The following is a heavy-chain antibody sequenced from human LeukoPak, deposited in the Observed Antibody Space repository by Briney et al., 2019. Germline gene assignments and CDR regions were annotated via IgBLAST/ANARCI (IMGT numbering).Heavy chain of an antibody. Sequence: GSLRLSCAASGFTFSSYAMSWVRQAPGKGLEWIGEINHSGSTNYNPSLKSRVTISVDTSKNQFSLKLSSVTAADTAVYYCARGLVVPAAPSMYNWFDPWGQGTLVTVSS. D-gene: IGHD2-2*01. CDR2: INHSGST. CDR3: ARGLVVPAAPSMYNWFDP. V-gene: IGHV4-34*01. J-gene: IGHJ5*02. CDR1: GFTFSSYA.